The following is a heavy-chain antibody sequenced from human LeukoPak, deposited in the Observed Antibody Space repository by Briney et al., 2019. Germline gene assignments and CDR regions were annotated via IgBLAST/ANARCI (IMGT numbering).Heavy chain of an antibody. J-gene: IGHJ6*02. CDR3: AREYYDILTGPETPYYYYYGMDV. CDR1: GYTFTGYY. CDR2: INPNSGGT. D-gene: IGHD3-9*01. V-gene: IGHV1-2*04. Sequence: ASVKVSCKASGYTFTGYYMHWVRQAPGQGLEWMGWINPNSGGTNYAQKFQGWVTMTRDTSISTAYMELSRLRSDDTAVYYCAREYYDILTGPETPYYYYYGMDVWGQGTTVTVSS.